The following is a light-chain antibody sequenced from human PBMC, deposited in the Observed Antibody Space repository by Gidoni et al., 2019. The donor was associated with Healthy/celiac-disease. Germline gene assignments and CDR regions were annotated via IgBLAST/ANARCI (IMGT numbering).Light chain of an antibody. CDR3: QQRSNWPPEIT. J-gene: IGKJ5*01. CDR1: QSVSSY. V-gene: IGKV3-11*01. Sequence: EIVLTQSPATLPLSPWERATLSCRASQSVSSYLAWYQQKPGQAPRLLIYDASNRATGIPARFSGSGSGTDFTLTISSLEPEDFAVYYCQQRSNWPPEITFGQGTRLEIK. CDR2: DAS.